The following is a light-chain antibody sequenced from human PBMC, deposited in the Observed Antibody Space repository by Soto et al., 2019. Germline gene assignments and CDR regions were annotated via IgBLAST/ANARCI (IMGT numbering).Light chain of an antibody. J-gene: IGLJ3*02. CDR2: EVS. CDR3: TSYTTTDTLV. Sequence: QSVLTQPASVSGSPGQSITISCTGTSSDVGGYNYVSWYQHHPGKAPKLIIYEVSNRPSGVSNRFSGSKSGNAASLTISGLQAEDEADYYCTSYTTTDTLVFGGGTKVTVL. CDR1: SSDVGGYNY. V-gene: IGLV2-14*01.